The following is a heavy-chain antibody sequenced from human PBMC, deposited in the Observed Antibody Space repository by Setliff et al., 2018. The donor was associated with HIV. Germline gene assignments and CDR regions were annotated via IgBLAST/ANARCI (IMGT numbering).Heavy chain of an antibody. V-gene: IGHV3-30*04. Sequence: GGSLRLSCVASGFNFNKYAMHWVRQAPGKGLECVGLISYDGSATYYADSVEGRFTISRDNSKNTLYVQMNSLRADDTAIYYCVRDLTTIVTRKVFDIWGQGTMVTVSS. D-gene: IGHD4-4*01. CDR2: ISYDGSAT. CDR3: VRDLTTIVTRKVFDI. J-gene: IGHJ3*02. CDR1: GFNFNKYA.